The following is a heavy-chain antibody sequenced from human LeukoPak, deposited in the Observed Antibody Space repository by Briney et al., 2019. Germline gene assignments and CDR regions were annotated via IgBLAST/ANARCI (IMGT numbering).Heavy chain of an antibody. J-gene: IGHJ5*02. CDR1: GGTFSSYA. Sequence: SVKVSCKASGGTFSSYAISWVRQAAGQLLEWMGRIIPIFGTANYAQKFQGRVTITADKSASTAYMELSSLRSEDTAVYYCARDHPPWFDPWGQETLVTVSS. V-gene: IGHV1-69*06. CDR3: ARDHPPWFDP. CDR2: IIPIFGTA.